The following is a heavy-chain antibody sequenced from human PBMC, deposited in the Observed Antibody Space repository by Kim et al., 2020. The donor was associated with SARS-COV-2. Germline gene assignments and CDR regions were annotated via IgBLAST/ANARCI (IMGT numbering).Heavy chain of an antibody. CDR3: AKGSGHYSFDY. V-gene: IGHV3-7*01. CDR2: INQGGSEK. Sequence: GGSLRLSCAASGFTFTDYWMIWFRRAPGKGLEWVASINQGGSEKYYVDSVKGRFTISRDNAKNSVYLQMNSLRAEDTAAYYCAKGSGHYSFDYWGLGNLVTVSS. CDR1: GFTFTDYW. J-gene: IGHJ4*02. D-gene: IGHD3-22*01.